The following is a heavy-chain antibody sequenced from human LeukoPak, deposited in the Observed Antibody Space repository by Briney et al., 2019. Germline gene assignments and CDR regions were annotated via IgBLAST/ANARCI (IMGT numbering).Heavy chain of an antibody. J-gene: IGHJ4*02. CDR2: IKSKTEGGTT. V-gene: IGHV3-15*01. Sequence: GGSLRLSCTASGLTLSTAWMSWVRQAPGKGLEWVGRIKSKTEGGTTDYAAPVKGRFTISIDDSKNTLYLQMNSLTTGDTAVYYCAKYNIGWNFGSWGLGTLVTVSS. CDR1: GLTLSTAW. CDR3: AKYNIGWNFGS. D-gene: IGHD6-19*01.